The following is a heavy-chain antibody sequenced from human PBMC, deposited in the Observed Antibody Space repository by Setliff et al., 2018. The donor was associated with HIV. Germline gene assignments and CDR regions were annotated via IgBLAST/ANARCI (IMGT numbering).Heavy chain of an antibody. D-gene: IGHD1-1*01. CDR2: VYTSGRT. CDR1: GGSISSYY. CDR3: ARVPAPNPTAYYYGMDV. Sequence: SETLSLTCTVSGGSISSYYWSWIRQPPGKGLEWIGYVYTSGRTNYNPSLKSRVTISLDTSKNQFSLKLTSVTAEDTAVYYCARVPAPNPTAYYYGMDVWGQGTTVTVSS. V-gene: IGHV4-4*09. J-gene: IGHJ6*02.